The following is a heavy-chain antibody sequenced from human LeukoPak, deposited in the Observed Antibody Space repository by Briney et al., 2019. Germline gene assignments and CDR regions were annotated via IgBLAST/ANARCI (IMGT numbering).Heavy chain of an antibody. CDR3: ARVGCSSTSCTPGGWFDP. CDR2: INHSGST. J-gene: IGHJ5*02. D-gene: IGHD2-2*01. CDR1: GGSFSGYY. V-gene: IGHV4-34*01. Sequence: SETLSLTCAVYGGSFSGYYWSWIRQPPGKGLEWIGEINHSGSTNYNPSLKSRVTISVDTSKNQFSLKLSSVTAADTAVYYCARVGCSSTSCTPGGWFDPWGQGTLVTVSS.